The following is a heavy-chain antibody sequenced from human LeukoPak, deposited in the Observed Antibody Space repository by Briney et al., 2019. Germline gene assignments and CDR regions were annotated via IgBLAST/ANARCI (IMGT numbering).Heavy chain of an antibody. J-gene: IGHJ4*02. V-gene: IGHV1-8*01. CDR2: MNPNTGDT. CDR3: TRGSLSGSSRDY. CDR1: GYTFTGYD. Sequence: ASVRVSCKASGYTFTGYDINWVRQASGQGLEWMGWMNPNTGDTGYAQKFQGRITMTRDTSIDTAYMELSDPRSEDTALYYCTRGSLSGSSRDYWGQGTRVTVSS. D-gene: IGHD5-12*01.